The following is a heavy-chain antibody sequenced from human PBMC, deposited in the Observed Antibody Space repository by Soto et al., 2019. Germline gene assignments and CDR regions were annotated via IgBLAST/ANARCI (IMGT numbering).Heavy chain of an antibody. D-gene: IGHD3-22*01. CDR1: GYTFTSYG. CDR2: INIYSGDA. J-gene: IGHJ4*02. CDR3: ARALYYYDNSGLAY. Sequence: QVRLEQSGPEVKKTGASVKVSCKASGYTFTSYGISWVRQAPGQGLEWMGWINIYSGDANYAQSFQDRVTMTRDTSTNTVYMEMRTLRSDDTAVYYCARALYYYDNSGLAYWGQETLVTVSS. V-gene: IGHV1-18*01.